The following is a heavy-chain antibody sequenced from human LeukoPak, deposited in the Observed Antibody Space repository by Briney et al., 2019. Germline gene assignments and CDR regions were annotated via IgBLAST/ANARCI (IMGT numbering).Heavy chain of an antibody. J-gene: IGHJ4*02. D-gene: IGHD3-10*01. V-gene: IGHV1-3*01. Sequence: ASVKVSCKASGYTFTSYAMHWVRQAPGQRLEWMGWINAGNGNTKYSQKFQGRVTITRDTSASTAYMELSSLRSEDTAVYYCASGYYGSGSYFNPDYWGQRTLVTVSS. CDR2: INAGNGNT. CDR1: GYTFTSYA. CDR3: ASGYYGSGSYFNPDY.